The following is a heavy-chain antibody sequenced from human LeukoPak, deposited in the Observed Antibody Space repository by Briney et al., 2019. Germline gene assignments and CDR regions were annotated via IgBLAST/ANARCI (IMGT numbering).Heavy chain of an antibody. Sequence: SGGSLRLSCAASGFTFSSYSVNWVRQAPGKGLEWVSSISSSSSYIYYADSVKGRFTISRDNSKNTLYLQMNSLRAEDTAVYYCGRFRTSIGYFDYWAQGTLVTVSS. CDR3: GRFRTSIGYFDY. J-gene: IGHJ4*02. V-gene: IGHV3-21*01. CDR1: GFTFSSYS. CDR2: ISSSSSYI. D-gene: IGHD6-6*01.